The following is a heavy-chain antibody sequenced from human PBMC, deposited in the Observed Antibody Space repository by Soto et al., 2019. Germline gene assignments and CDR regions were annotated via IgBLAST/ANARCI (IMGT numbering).Heavy chain of an antibody. CDR3: AREGGSSSWIPEDWFDP. CDR2: IYYSGST. V-gene: IGHV4-59*01. D-gene: IGHD6-13*01. Sequence: SETLSLTCTVSGGSISSYYWSWIRQPPGKGLEWIGYIYYSGSTNYNPSLKSRVTISVDTSKNQFSLKLSSVTAADTAVYYCAREGGSSSWIPEDWFDPWGQGTLVTVLL. CDR1: GGSISSYY. J-gene: IGHJ5*02.